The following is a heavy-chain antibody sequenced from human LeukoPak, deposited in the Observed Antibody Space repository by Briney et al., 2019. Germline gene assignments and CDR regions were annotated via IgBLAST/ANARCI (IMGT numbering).Heavy chain of an antibody. V-gene: IGHV3-20*04. Sequence: GGSLRLSCAASGFTFDDYGMSWVRQAPGKGREWVSGINWNGGSTGYADSVKGRFTISRDNDKNSLYLQMNSLRAEDTALYYCERAAGYSNYAFPFDFWGQGTLVTVSS. CDR3: ERAAGYSNYAFPFDF. J-gene: IGHJ4*02. CDR1: GFTFDDYG. CDR2: INWNGGST. D-gene: IGHD4-11*01.